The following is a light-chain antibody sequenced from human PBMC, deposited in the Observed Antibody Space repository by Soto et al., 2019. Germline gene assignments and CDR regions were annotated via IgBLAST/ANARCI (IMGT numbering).Light chain of an antibody. CDR2: AAS. V-gene: IGKV1-39*01. Sequence: DIQMTQSPSSLSASVGDRVTITCRASQSISSYLNWYQQKPGKAPKLLIYAASSLQSGVPSRFSGSGSGTDFPLTISSLQPEDVATYYCRQTYSTLTFGPGTKVDIK. J-gene: IGKJ3*01. CDR3: RQTYSTLT. CDR1: QSISSY.